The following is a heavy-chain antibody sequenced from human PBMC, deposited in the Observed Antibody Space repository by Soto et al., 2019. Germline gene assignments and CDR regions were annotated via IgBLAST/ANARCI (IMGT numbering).Heavy chain of an antibody. Sequence: QVQLQESGPGLVKPSETLSLTCTVSGGSISSYYWRWIRQPAGKGLEWFGRIYTSGCTNYNPSLQSRFTISVDTSKNQVSLKLSSVTAAEPAVYYCARARYSGYDWGDFDYWGQGTLVTVSS. D-gene: IGHD5-12*01. CDR2: IYTSGCT. J-gene: IGHJ4*02. CDR1: GGSISSYY. V-gene: IGHV4-4*07. CDR3: ARARYSGYDWGDFDY.